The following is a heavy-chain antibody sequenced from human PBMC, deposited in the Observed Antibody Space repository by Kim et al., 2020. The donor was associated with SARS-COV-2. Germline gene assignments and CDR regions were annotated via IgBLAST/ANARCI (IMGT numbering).Heavy chain of an antibody. CDR1: GGSFSGYY. J-gene: IGHJ4*02. V-gene: IGHV4-34*01. CDR3: ARGGLNPITFGGVIYGY. Sequence: SETLSLTCAVYGGSFSGYYWSWIRQPPGKGLEWIGEINHSGSTNYNPSLKSRVTISVDTSKNQFSLKLSSVTAADTAVYYCARGGLNPITFGGVIYGYWGQGTLVTVSS. CDR2: INHSGST. D-gene: IGHD3-16*02.